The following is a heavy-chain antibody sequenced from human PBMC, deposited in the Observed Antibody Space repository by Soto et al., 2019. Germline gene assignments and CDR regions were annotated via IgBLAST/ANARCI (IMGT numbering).Heavy chain of an antibody. Sequence: GGSLRLSCAASGFTFDDYAMHWVRQAPGKGLEWVSGISWNSGSIGYADSVKGRFTISRDNAKNSLYLQMNSLRAEDTALYYCAKDKGTQYNWNYGGRAFDIWGQGTMVTVSS. V-gene: IGHV3-9*01. J-gene: IGHJ3*02. CDR1: GFTFDDYA. D-gene: IGHD1-7*01. CDR3: AKDKGTQYNWNYGGRAFDI. CDR2: ISWNSGSI.